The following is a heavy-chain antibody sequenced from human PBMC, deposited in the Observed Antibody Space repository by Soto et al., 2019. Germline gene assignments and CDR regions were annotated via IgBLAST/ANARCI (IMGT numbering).Heavy chain of an antibody. Sequence: SVKVSCKASGGTFSSYAISWVRQAPGQGLEWMGGIIPIFGTANYAQKFQGRVTITAAKSTSTAYMEQSSLRSEDTAVYYCATTPGYSYGPPRVWGQGTTVTVSS. CDR3: ATTPGYSYGPPRV. CDR2: IIPIFGTA. V-gene: IGHV1-69*06. CDR1: GGTFSSYA. D-gene: IGHD5-18*01. J-gene: IGHJ6*02.